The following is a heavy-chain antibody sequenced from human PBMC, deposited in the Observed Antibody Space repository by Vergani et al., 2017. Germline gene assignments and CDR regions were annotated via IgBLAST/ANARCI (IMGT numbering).Heavy chain of an antibody. V-gene: IGHV1-2*02. J-gene: IGHJ5*02. D-gene: IGHD2-2*01. Sequence: QVQLVQSGAEVKKPGASVKVSCKASGYTFTGYYMHWVRQAPGQGLEWMGWINPNSGGTNYAQKFQGRVTMTRDTSISTAYMELSRLRSEDTAVYYCARDPEGYCSSTSCYENWFDPWGQGTLVTVSS. CDR1: GYTFTGYY. CDR3: ARDPEGYCSSTSCYENWFDP. CDR2: INPNSGGT.